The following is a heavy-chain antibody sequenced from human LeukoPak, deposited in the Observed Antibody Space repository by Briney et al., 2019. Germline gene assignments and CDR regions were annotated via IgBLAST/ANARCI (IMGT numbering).Heavy chain of an antibody. J-gene: IGHJ5*02. CDR1: GSTFSINS. Sequence: PGGTLRLTCALSGSTFSINSQNWDHHPPAKGRVRVSSISSSNSYIYYADSVKGRFTISRDNAKNSLYLQMSSLRAEDTAVYYCARDLPGDYVLVNWFDPWGQGTLVTVSS. V-gene: IGHV3-21*01. CDR2: ISSSNSYI. CDR3: ARDLPGDYVLVNWFDP. D-gene: IGHD4-17*01.